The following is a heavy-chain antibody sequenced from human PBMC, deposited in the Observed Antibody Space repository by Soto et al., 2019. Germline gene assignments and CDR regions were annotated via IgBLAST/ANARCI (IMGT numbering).Heavy chain of an antibody. CDR3: ARDISWGSNWYYYMDV. CDR1: GFILSDCA. Sequence: GVSLRLSYATCGFILSDCAMHGVRQAPGKGLEWVSYISSSSSVIDYADSVKGRFTVSRDNARNSLYLQMNSLRAEDTAVYYCARDISWGSNWYYYMDVWGKGT. V-gene: IGHV3-48*01. D-gene: IGHD7-27*01. J-gene: IGHJ6*03. CDR2: ISSSSSVI.